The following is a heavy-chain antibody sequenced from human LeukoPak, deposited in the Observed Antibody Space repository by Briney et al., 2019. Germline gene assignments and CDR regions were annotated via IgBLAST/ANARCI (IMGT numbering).Heavy chain of an antibody. CDR3: AREDAVGYYYYGMDV. V-gene: IGHV3-53*01. D-gene: IGHD2-15*01. CDR1: GFTVSSNY. J-gene: IGHJ6*02. CDR2: IYSGGST. Sequence: GGSLRLSCAASGFTVSSNYMSWVRQAPGKGLEWVSVIYSGGSTYYADSVKGRFTISRDNPKNTLYLQMNSLRAEDTAVYYCAREDAVGYYYYGMDVWGQGTTVTVSS.